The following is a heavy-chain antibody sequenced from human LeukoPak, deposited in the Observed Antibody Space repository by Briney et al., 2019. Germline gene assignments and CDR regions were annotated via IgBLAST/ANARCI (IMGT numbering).Heavy chain of an antibody. CDR3: ARELAVAGFDY. J-gene: IGHJ4*02. CDR1: GFTVSSNY. V-gene: IGHV3-7*04. Sequence: PGGSLRLSCAASGFTVSSNYMSWVRQAPGKGLEWVANIKQDGSEKYYVDSVKGRFTISRDNTKNSLYLQMNSLRAEDTAVYYCARELAVAGFDYWGQGTLVTVSS. CDR2: IKQDGSEK. D-gene: IGHD6-19*01.